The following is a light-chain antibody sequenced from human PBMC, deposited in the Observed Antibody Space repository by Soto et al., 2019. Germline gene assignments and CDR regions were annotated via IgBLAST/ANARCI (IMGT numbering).Light chain of an antibody. V-gene: IGKV3D-20*02. Sequence: EIVLTQSPGTLSLSPGERATLSCRASQSVSSSYLAWYQQKPGQAPRLLIYGASNRATGIPDRFSGSGSGTDFTLTISRLEPEDFAVYYCQQRSNWPWTFGQGTKV. CDR3: QQRSNWPWT. CDR1: QSVSSSY. J-gene: IGKJ1*01. CDR2: GAS.